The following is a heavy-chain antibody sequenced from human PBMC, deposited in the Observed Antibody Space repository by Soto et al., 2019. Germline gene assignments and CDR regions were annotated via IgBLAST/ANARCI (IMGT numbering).Heavy chain of an antibody. CDR3: AKVRAVVVTTIDLDY. Sequence: PGGSLRLSCATSGFTFTSYGMHWVRQAPGEGLEWVAVISYDGSTKYYADSVKGRFTISRDNSKNTLYMQMNSLRAEDTAVYYCAKVRAVVVTTIDLDYWGQGTLVTVSS. V-gene: IGHV3-30*18. J-gene: IGHJ4*02. CDR1: GFTFTSYG. D-gene: IGHD2-21*02. CDR2: ISYDGSTK.